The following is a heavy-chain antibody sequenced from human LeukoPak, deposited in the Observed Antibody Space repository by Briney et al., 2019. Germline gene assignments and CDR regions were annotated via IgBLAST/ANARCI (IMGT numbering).Heavy chain of an antibody. CDR1: GGSISSGDYY. D-gene: IGHD4-17*01. J-gene: IGHJ6*02. V-gene: IGHV4-30-4*01. CDR2: IYYSGST. CDR3: ARGFRMTTVTTNYYYGMDV. Sequence: SETLSLTCTVSGGSISSGDYYWSWIRQPPGKGLEWIGYIYYSGSTYYNPSLKSRVTISVDTSKNQFSLKLSSVTAADTAVYYCARGFRMTTVTTNYYYGMDVWGQGTTVTVSS.